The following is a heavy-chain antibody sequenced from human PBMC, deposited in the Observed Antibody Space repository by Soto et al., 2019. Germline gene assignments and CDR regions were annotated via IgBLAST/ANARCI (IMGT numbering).Heavy chain of an antibody. CDR2: IYYSGST. V-gene: IGHV4-39*01. CDR1: GGSISSSSYY. Sequence: QLQLQESGPGLVKPSETLSLTCTVSGGSISSSSYYWGWIRQPPGKGLEWIGSIYYSGSTYYNPSLKRRVTIAVDTSKNQFSLKLSSVTAADTAVYYCARHYPLVGALAFDIWGQGTMVTVSS. J-gene: IGHJ3*02. CDR3: ARHYPLVGALAFDI. D-gene: IGHD1-26*01.